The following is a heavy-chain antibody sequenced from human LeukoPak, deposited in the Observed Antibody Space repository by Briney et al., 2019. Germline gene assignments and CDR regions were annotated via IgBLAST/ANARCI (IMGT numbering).Heavy chain of an antibody. CDR2: ISYDGTNK. Sequence: GGSLRLSCAASGFTFSSNAMNWVRQAPGKGLEWVAVISYDGTNKYYADSVKGRFTISRDNSKNTLYLQMNSLRAEDTAVYYCAKDLLPYPTGSDIWGQGTMVTVSS. V-gene: IGHV3-30*04. CDR1: GFTFSSNA. J-gene: IGHJ3*02. D-gene: IGHD1-14*01. CDR3: AKDLLPYPTGSDI.